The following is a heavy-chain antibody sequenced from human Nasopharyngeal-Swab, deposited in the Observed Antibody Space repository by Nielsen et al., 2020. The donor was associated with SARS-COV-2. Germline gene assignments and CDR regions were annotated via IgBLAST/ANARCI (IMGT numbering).Heavy chain of an antibody. CDR2: IKSKTDGGTT. J-gene: IGHJ6*03. D-gene: IGHD5-18*01. CDR3: TTPEVDTAMGTMDV. Sequence: WGALGLFWGTSGFPFSNALVGWVPPAPGEGLEWVGRIKSKTDGGTTDYAAPVKGRFTISRDDSKNTLYLQMNSLKTEDTAVYYCTTPEVDTAMGTMDVWGKGTTVTVSS. CDR1: GFPFSNAL. V-gene: IGHV3-15*01.